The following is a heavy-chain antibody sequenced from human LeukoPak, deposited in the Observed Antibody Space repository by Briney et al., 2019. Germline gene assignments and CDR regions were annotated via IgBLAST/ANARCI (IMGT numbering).Heavy chain of an antibody. Sequence: GGSLRLSCAASGFTVSSNYMGWVRQAPGKGLEWVSVIYSGGSTYYADSVKGRFTISRDNSKNTLYLQMNSLRAEDTAVCYCARGRVGAIDYWGQGTLVTVSS. CDR3: ARGRVGAIDY. CDR2: IYSGGST. J-gene: IGHJ4*02. V-gene: IGHV3-53*01. D-gene: IGHD1-26*01. CDR1: GFTVSSNY.